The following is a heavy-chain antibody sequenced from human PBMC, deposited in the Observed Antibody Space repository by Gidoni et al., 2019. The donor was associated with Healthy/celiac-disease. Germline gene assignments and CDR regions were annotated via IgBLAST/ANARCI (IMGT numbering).Heavy chain of an antibody. D-gene: IGHD2-15*01. V-gene: IGHV3-48*01. CDR2: ISSSSSTI. CDR3: ARGWDCSGGSCYLAQDY. J-gene: IGHJ4*02. CDR1: GFTFSRYS. Sequence: EVQLVESGGGLVQPGGSLRLSCAASGFTFSRYSMNWVRQAPGKGLEWVSYISSSSSTIYYADSVKGRFTISRDNAKNSLYLQMNSLRAEDTAVYYCARGWDCSGGSCYLAQDYWGQGTLVTVSS.